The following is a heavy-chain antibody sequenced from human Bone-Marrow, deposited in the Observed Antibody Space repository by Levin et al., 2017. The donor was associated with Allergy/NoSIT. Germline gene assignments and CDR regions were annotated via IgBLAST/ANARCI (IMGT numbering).Heavy chain of an antibody. Sequence: LSLTCAASGFTFSSYEMNWVRQAPGKGLEWVSYITSSGTTIYYSESVKGRFTISRDNAKNSLYLQMNSLRAEDTAVYYCARDTSGYDSFSFDYWGQGTLVTVPS. V-gene: IGHV3-48*03. CDR1: GFTFSSYE. CDR2: ITSSGTTI. J-gene: IGHJ4*02. CDR3: ARDTSGYDSFSFDY. D-gene: IGHD5-12*01.